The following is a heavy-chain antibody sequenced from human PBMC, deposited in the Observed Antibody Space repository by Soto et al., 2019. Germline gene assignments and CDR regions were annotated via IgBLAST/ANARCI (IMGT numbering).Heavy chain of an antibody. CDR1: GYTFTSYD. J-gene: IGHJ6*03. Sequence: GASVKVSCKASGYTFTSYDINWLRQATGQGLEWMGWMNPNSGNTGYAQKFQGRVTMTRNTSISTAYMELSSLRSEDTAVYYCARGRRATGPAKYYYYMDVWGKGTTVTVSS. CDR3: ARGRRATGPAKYYYYMDV. D-gene: IGHD2-15*01. V-gene: IGHV1-8*01. CDR2: MNPNSGNT.